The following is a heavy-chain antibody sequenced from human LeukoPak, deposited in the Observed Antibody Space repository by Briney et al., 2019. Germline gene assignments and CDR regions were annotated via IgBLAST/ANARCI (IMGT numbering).Heavy chain of an antibody. CDR3: ARDYGSGWYVDY. D-gene: IGHD6-19*01. CDR2: ISSSGSTI. V-gene: IGHV3-11*04. CDR1: GFTFRDYY. J-gene: IGHJ4*02. Sequence: GGSPRLSCAASGFTFRDYYMSWIRQAPGKGLEWVSYISSSGSTIYYTDSVKGRFTISRDNAKNSLYQQMNSLTAEDTAVYYCARDYGSGWYVDYWGQGTLVTVSS.